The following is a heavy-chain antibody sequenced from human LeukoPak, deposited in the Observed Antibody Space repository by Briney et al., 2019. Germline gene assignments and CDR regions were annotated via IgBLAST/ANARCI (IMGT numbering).Heavy chain of an antibody. CDR3: VRGYYLDYYYYYTDV. CDR2: INWNGGNT. Sequence: PGGSLRLSCAASGFTFDDYGMSWVRQAPGKGLEWVSGINWNGGNTGYVDSVKGRFTISRDNAKNSLYLQMNSLRAEDTALYYCVRGYYLDYYYYYTDVWGKGTTVTVSS. D-gene: IGHD3-22*01. V-gene: IGHV3-20*04. CDR1: GFTFDDYG. J-gene: IGHJ6*03.